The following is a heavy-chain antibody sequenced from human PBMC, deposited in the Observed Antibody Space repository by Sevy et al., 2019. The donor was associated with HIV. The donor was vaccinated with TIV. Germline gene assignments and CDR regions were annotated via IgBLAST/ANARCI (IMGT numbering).Heavy chain of an antibody. V-gene: IGHV3-21*01. CDR3: AKEGRDDYNPYFDY. Sequence: GESLKISCAASGFTFSGYNMNWVRQAPGKGLEWISSISRRSDYTKYADSVRGRFTSSRDNAKNLLYLQMNNLRPEDTGFYYCAKEGRDDYNPYFDYWGQGILLTVSS. J-gene: IGHJ4*02. D-gene: IGHD4-4*01. CDR1: GFTFSGYN. CDR2: ISRRSDYT.